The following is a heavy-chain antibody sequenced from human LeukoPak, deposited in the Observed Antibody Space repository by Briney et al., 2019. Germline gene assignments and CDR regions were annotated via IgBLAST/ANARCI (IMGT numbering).Heavy chain of an antibody. CDR3: ARKGADYGDYDY. J-gene: IGHJ4*02. V-gene: IGHV1-2*02. Sequence: ASVKVSCKASGYTFTSYDINWVRQATGQGLEWMGWINPNTGDPYYAQKFQGRVTMTRDTSISTDYMELSTLRSDDTAVYYCARKGADYGDYDYWGQGTLVTVAS. CDR1: GYTFTSYD. D-gene: IGHD4-17*01. CDR2: INPNTGDP.